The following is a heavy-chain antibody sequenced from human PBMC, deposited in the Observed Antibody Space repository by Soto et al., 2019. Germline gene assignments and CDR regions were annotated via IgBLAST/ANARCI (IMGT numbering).Heavy chain of an antibody. D-gene: IGHD2-15*01. Sequence: LVQSGAEVTKSGASVKVSCKTSGYTFAEFYVHWVRQVPGQGLEWMGWINPNTGGTHYAVKFQDRVTMTRATSIRTAYMELARLRSDDTATYYCARDGNYYTSGEGHWFDPWGQGTLITVSP. CDR2: INPNTGGT. V-gene: IGHV1-2*02. CDR3: ARDGNYYTSGEGHWFDP. CDR1: GYTFAEFY. J-gene: IGHJ5*02.